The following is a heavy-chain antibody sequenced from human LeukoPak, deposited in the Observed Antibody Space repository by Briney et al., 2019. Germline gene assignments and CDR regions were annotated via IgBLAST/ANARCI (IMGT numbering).Heavy chain of an antibody. CDR2: MNPNSGNT. CDR3: ARRSQAGGTGIGY. CDR1: GYTFTSYD. Sequence: ASVKVSCKASGYTFTSYDINWVRQATGQGPEWMGWMNPNSGNTGSAQKFQGRLTMTRNTSISTAYMELSSLRSEDTAVYYCARRSQAGGTGIGYWGQGTLVTVSS. V-gene: IGHV1-8*01. D-gene: IGHD6-19*01. J-gene: IGHJ4*02.